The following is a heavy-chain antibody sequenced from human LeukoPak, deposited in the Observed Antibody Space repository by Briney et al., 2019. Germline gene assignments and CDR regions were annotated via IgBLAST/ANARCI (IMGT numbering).Heavy chain of an antibody. CDR3: AKAQGYYDC. CDR2: IGFGGTT. V-gene: IGHV3-23*01. CDR1: GFTFSKYG. Sequence: GGSLRLSCAASGFTFSKYGMNWVRRAPGKGLEWVSGIGFGGTTYYADSVKGRFTISRDTSKNTLHLQMNSLRAEDTAVYFCAKAQGYYDCWGQGTLVTVSS. J-gene: IGHJ4*02. D-gene: IGHD3-22*01.